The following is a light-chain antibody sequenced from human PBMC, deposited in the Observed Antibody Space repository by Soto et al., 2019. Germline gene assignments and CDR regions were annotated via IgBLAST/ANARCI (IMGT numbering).Light chain of an antibody. CDR3: QEGTYWPA. CDR1: QSVSSSY. V-gene: IGKV3D-20*02. CDR2: GAS. Sequence: EIVLTQSPGTLSLSPGERATLSCRASQSVSSSYLAWYQQKPGQAPRLLIFGASNRATGIPARFSGSGSGTDFTLTISSLEPEDFAVYYCQEGTYWPAFGGGTKVDIK. J-gene: IGKJ4*01.